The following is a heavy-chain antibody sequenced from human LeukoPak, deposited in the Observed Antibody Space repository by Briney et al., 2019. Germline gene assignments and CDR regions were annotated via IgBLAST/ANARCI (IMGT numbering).Heavy chain of an antibody. CDR2: IYSDGST. Sequence: GGSLRLSCAASGFAVSTNYLSWVRQAPGKGQEWVSVIYSDGSTYYTDSVKGRFTISRDNSKNTLYLQMNSLRPEDTAVYYCARDQRSESYYPWGWFDPWGQGTLVTVSS. J-gene: IGHJ5*02. CDR3: ARDQRSESYYPWGWFDP. V-gene: IGHV3-66*02. D-gene: IGHD1-26*01. CDR1: GFAVSTNY.